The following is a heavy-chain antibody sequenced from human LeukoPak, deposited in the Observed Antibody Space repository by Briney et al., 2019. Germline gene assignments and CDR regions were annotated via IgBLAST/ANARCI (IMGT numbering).Heavy chain of an antibody. CDR3: ARANFLYCSSTSCLFDY. D-gene: IGHD2-2*01. CDR2: INPNDGDT. Sequence: ASVTVSCKASGYTFTDYYMHWVRQAPGQGFEWMGWINPNDGDTYYAQKFQGRVTMTRDTSISTAHMEVSRLRSDDTAVYYCARANFLYCSSTSCLFDYWGQGTLVTASS. V-gene: IGHV1-2*02. CDR1: GYTFTDYY. J-gene: IGHJ4*02.